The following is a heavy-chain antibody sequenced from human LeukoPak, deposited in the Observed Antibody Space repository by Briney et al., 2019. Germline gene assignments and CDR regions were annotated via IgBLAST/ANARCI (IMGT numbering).Heavy chain of an antibody. CDR2: INPSGGST. J-gene: IGHJ3*02. D-gene: IGHD6-13*01. CDR1: GYTFTSYY. V-gene: IGHV1-46*01. Sequence: ASVKVSCKASGYTFTSYYMHWVRQAPGQGLEWMGIINPSGGSTSYAQKFQGRVTMTRDTSTSTVCMELSSLRPEDTAVYYCARVMGSSSASDAFDIWGQGTMVTVSS. CDR3: ARVMGSSSASDAFDI.